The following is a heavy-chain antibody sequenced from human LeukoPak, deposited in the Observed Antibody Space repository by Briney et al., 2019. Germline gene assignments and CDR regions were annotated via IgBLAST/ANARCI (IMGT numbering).Heavy chain of an antibody. CDR1: GYTFTGYY. Sequence: ASVTVSCKASGYTFTGYYMHWVRQAPGQGLEWMGRINPNSGGTDYAQKFQGRVTMTRDTSISTAYMELSRLRSDDTAVYYCARGTGEGYTYGRYYFDYWGQGTLVTVSS. CDR3: ARGTGEGYTYGRYYFDY. V-gene: IGHV1-2*06. J-gene: IGHJ4*02. D-gene: IGHD5-18*01. CDR2: INPNSGGT.